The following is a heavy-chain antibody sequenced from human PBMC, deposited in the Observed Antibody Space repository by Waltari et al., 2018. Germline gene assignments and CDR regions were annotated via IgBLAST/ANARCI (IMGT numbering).Heavy chain of an antibody. Sequence: EVQLVQSGAEVKKPGESLKISCKGSGFSFTSSWIGWVRQMPGKGLEWMGIIYPGDSDTRYRPSFEGQVTISADKSISTTYLQWSSLKASDTAMYYCGTSSAGHCNGASCSFDIWGQGTMVTVSS. CDR1: GFSFTSSW. D-gene: IGHD2-15*01. CDR3: GTSSAGHCNGASCSFDI. V-gene: IGHV5-51*01. CDR2: IYPGDSDT. J-gene: IGHJ3*02.